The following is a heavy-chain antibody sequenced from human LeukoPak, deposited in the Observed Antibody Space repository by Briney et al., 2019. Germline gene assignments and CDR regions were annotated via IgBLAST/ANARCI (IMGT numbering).Heavy chain of an antibody. CDR3: ARESSAVTTSLAYYYYYMDV. D-gene: IGHD4-17*01. J-gene: IGHJ6*03. Sequence: SEALSLTCAVSGGSISSSNWWSWVRQPPGKGLEWIGEIYHSGSTNYHPSLKSRVTISVDTSKNQFSLKLSSVTAADTAVYYCARESSAVTTSLAYYYYYMDVWGKGTTVTVSS. CDR2: IYHSGST. V-gene: IGHV4-4*02. CDR1: GGSISSSNW.